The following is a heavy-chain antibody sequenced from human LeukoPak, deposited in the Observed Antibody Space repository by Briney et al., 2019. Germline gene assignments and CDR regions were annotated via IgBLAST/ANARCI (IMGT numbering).Heavy chain of an antibody. Sequence: GASVKVSCKASGYIFTTYALNWVRQAPGQGLEWMGWINTKTGNPTHAQEFSGRFAFSLDTSVSTAYLHIANLQVEDSAVYYCARPQVGANDAFDVWGQGTMVTVSS. CDR1: GYIFTTYA. D-gene: IGHD1-26*01. CDR3: ARPQVGANDAFDV. V-gene: IGHV7-4-1*01. J-gene: IGHJ3*01. CDR2: INTKTGNP.